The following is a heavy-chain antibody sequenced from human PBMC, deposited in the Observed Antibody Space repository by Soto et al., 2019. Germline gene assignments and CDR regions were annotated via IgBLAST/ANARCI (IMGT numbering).Heavy chain of an antibody. V-gene: IGHV4-31*03. Sequence: PSETLSLTCTVSGGSISSGGYYWSWIRQHPGKGLEWIGYTYYSGSTYYNPSLKSRVTISVDTSKNQFSLKLSSVTAADTAVYYCARRGYDILTGYSWFDPWGQGTLVTVSS. CDR1: GGSISSGGYY. CDR3: ARRGYDILTGYSWFDP. J-gene: IGHJ5*02. CDR2: TYYSGST. D-gene: IGHD3-9*01.